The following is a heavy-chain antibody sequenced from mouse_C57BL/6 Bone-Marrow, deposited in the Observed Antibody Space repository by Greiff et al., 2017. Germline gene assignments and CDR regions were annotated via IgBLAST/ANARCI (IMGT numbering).Heavy chain of an antibody. V-gene: IGHV1-55*01. CDR3: ARSDYYGSYYAMDY. CDR1: GYTFTSYW. Sequence: QVQLQQSGAELVKPGASVKMSCKASGYTFTSYWITWVKQRPGQGLEWIGDIYPGSGSTNYNEKFKSKATLTVDTSSSTAYMQLSSLTSEDSAVYYCARSDYYGSYYAMDYWGQGTSVTVSS. D-gene: IGHD1-1*01. CDR2: IYPGSGST. J-gene: IGHJ4*01.